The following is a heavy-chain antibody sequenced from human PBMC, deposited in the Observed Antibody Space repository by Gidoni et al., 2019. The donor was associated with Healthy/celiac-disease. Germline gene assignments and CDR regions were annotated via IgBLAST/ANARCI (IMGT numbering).Heavy chain of an antibody. J-gene: IGHJ5*02. CDR2: ITGSGGST. D-gene: IGHD6-13*01. V-gene: IGHV3-23*01. CDR3: AKGTAAAAHNWFDP. CDR1: GFTFSDYA. Sequence: EVQLLESGGGLVQPGGFLRLSCAASGFTFSDYAMSWVRQAPGKGLEWVSTITGSGGSTYYADSVKGRLTISSDNSKNTLYLQMNSLRAEDTAFYYCAKGTAAAAHNWFDPWGQGTLVTVSS.